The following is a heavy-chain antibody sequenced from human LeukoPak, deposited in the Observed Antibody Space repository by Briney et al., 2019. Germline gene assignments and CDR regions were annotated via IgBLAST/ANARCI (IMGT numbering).Heavy chain of an antibody. Sequence: GASVKVSCKASGYTFTGYYMHWVRQAPGQGLEWMGWINPNSGGTNYAQKFQGRVTMTRDTSISTAYMELSRLRSDDTAVYYCTRYRYSGSYYDYWGQGTLVTVSS. CDR2: INPNSGGT. CDR3: TRYRYSGSYYDY. J-gene: IGHJ4*02. CDR1: GYTFTGYY. V-gene: IGHV1-2*02. D-gene: IGHD1-26*01.